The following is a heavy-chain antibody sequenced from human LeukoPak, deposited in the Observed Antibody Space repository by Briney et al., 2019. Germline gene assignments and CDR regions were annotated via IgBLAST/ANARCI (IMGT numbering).Heavy chain of an antibody. Sequence: SETLSLTCTVSGGSISSYYWSWIRQPPGKGLEWIGYIYYNGSTNYSPSLKSRVTISADTSKNQFSLNLSSVTAADTAVYYCARDKPQSYFDFWGQGTLVTVSS. J-gene: IGHJ4*02. CDR3: ARDKPQSYFDF. CDR2: IYYNGST. V-gene: IGHV4-59*12. CDR1: GGSISSYY.